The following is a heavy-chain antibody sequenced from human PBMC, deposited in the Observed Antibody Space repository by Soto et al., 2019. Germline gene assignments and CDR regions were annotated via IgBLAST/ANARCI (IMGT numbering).Heavy chain of an antibody. CDR3: AREVSDYDSSGYSPPRFDP. Sequence: QPGGSLRLSCAASGSTFSSYAMHWVRQAPGKGLEWVAVISYDGSNKYYADSVKGRFTISRDNSKNTLYLQMNSLRAEDTAVYYCAREVSDYDSSGYSPPRFDPWGQGTLVTVS. CDR1: GSTFSSYA. D-gene: IGHD3-22*01. J-gene: IGHJ5*02. V-gene: IGHV3-30-3*01. CDR2: ISYDGSNK.